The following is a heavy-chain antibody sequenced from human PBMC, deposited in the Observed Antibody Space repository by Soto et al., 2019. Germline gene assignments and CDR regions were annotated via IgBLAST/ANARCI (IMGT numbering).Heavy chain of an antibody. CDR2: IEQDGSQK. V-gene: IGHV3-7*01. D-gene: IGHD6-19*01. CDR1: GFTFSSYW. J-gene: IGHJ5*02. Sequence: EVHLVESGGGLVQPGGSPRLSCAASGFTFSSYWMTWVRQAPGKGLEWVAIIEQDGSQKYYVDSVKGRFTISRDNAKNSLYLQMSSLRAEDTAMYYCARYSSADGWFDPWGQGTLVTVSS. CDR3: ARYSSADGWFDP.